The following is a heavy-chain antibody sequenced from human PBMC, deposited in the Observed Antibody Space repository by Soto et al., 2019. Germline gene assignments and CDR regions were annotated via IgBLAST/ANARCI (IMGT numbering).Heavy chain of an antibody. V-gene: IGHV1-18*01. CDR3: GRDLYQSVFYYGMDV. Sequence: QVQVMQSGAEVKKPGASVKVSCKASGYTFTSYGISWVRQAPGQGLEWMGWISTYNGNTNYAQKLQGRVTMNTDTSTSTAYMELRSLRSDDTAVYYCGRDLYQSVFYYGMDVWGQGTTVTVSS. J-gene: IGHJ6*02. CDR1: GYTFTSYG. D-gene: IGHD2-2*01. CDR2: ISTYNGNT.